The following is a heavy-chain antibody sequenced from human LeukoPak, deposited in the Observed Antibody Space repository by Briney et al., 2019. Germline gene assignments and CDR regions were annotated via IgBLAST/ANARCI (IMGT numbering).Heavy chain of an antibody. CDR1: GYTFTSYG. J-gene: IGHJ5*02. CDR3: ARDIGGYGEDWFDP. V-gene: IGHV1-18*01. CDR2: ISAYNGNT. D-gene: IGHD4-17*01. Sequence: ASVKVSCKASGYTFTSYGISWVRQAPGQGLEWMGWISAYNGNTNYAQKLQGRVTMTTDTSTSTAYMELRSLRSDDTAVYYCARDIGGYGEDWFDPWGQGTLVTVSS.